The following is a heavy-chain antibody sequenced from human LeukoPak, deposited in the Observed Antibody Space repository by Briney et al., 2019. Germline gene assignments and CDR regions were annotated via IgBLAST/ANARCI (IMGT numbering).Heavy chain of an antibody. D-gene: IGHD3-3*01. CDR3: ARGLHHHYDFWSGYLDWFDP. Sequence: GASVKVSCKASGYTFTSYDINWVRQATGQGLEWMGWMNPNSGNTGYAQKFQGRVTMTRNTSISTAYMELSSLRSEDTAVYYCARGLHHHYDFWSGYLDWFDPWGQGTLVTVSS. CDR1: GYTFTSYD. V-gene: IGHV1-8*01. J-gene: IGHJ5*02. CDR2: MNPNSGNT.